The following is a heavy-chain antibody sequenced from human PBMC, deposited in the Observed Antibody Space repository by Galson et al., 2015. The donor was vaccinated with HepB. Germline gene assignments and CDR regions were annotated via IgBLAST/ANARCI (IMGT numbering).Heavy chain of an antibody. CDR2: IYSSDTT. J-gene: IGHJ6*02. V-gene: IGHV3-53*01. D-gene: IGHD3-3*01. Sequence: SLRLSCAASGFTVRSNYMSWVRQAPGKGLEWVSIIYSSDTTYYADSVKGRFTISRDNFRNTLYLQMSSLRAEDSAVYYCARHDFGVVTFPRPPYYYGMDVWGQGTTVSVSS. CDR1: GFTVRSNY. CDR3: ARHDFGVVTFPRPPYYYGMDV.